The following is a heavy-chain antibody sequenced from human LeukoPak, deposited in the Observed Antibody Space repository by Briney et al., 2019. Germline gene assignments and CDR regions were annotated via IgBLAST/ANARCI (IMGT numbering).Heavy chain of an antibody. CDR3: AKTGDSSSAFKY. D-gene: IGHD6-6*01. CDR2: IYPGDSET. CDR1: GYRLTDNW. Sequence: GESLKISCKISGYRLTDNWIGWVRQVPGKGLEWMGLIYPGDSETRYSPSFQGQVTISADKSISTAYLQWSSLKASDTVMYYCAKTGDSSSAFKYWGQGTLVTVSS. V-gene: IGHV5-51*01. J-gene: IGHJ4*02.